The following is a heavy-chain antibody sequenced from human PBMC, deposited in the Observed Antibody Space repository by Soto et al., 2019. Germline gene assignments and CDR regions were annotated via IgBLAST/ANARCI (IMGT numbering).Heavy chain of an antibody. J-gene: IGHJ4*02. CDR1: GFTFSSYG. CDR3: AREKWELLLLDYFDY. CDR2: IWYDGSNK. Sequence: ESGGGAVQPGRSLRLSCAASGFTFSSYGMHWVRQAPGKGLEWVAVIWYDGSNKYYADSVKGRFTISRDNSKNTLYLQMNSLRAEDTAVYYCAREKWELLLLDYFDYWGQGTLVTVSS. V-gene: IGHV3-33*01. D-gene: IGHD1-26*01.